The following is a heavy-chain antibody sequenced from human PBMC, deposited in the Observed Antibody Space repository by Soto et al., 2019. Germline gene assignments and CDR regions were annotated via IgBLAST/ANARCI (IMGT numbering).Heavy chain of an antibody. D-gene: IGHD2-21*02. CDR2: IRPYNSNT. CDR1: GYTFTSDV. Sequence: SVKVSCKASGYTFTSDVSSWLLQPPGQVLERIGRIRPYNSNTNYAQKIQGRVTINTDQSPSTTYMELSSLRSEDTAVYFCARAGVFVTQGQNNWFDPWGQGTLVTVSS. CDR3: ARAGVFVTQGQNNWFDP. V-gene: IGHV1-18*01. J-gene: IGHJ5*02.